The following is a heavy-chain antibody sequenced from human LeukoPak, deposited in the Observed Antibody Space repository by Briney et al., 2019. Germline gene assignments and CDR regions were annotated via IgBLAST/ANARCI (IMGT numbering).Heavy chain of an antibody. CDR3: VTTTVTTSYAFDV. CDR2: ISYDGSNK. V-gene: IGHV3-30*03. CDR1: GFTFSSYG. D-gene: IGHD4-17*01. Sequence: GGSLRLSCAASGFTFSSYGMHWVRQAPGRGLEWVAVISYDGSNKYYADSVKGRFTISRDNSKNTLYLQMNSLRAEDTAVYYCVTTTVTTSYAFDVWGPGTMVTVSS. J-gene: IGHJ3*01.